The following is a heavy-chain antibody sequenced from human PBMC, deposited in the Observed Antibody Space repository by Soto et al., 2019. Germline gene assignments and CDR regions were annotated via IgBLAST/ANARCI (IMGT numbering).Heavy chain of an antibody. Sequence: QVQLVQSGAEVKKPGASVRVSCKASGYTLTSYSMHWVRQAPGQGLEWMGIINPSGDNIRYAQNFQGRVTMTRDTSTSTVYLELSSLRSEDTAIYYCARDPQGYCSGGRCYHFDYWGQGTLDTVSS. CDR2: INPSGDNI. CDR1: GYTLTSYS. V-gene: IGHV1-46*01. D-gene: IGHD2-15*01. CDR3: ARDPQGYCSGGRCYHFDY. J-gene: IGHJ4*02.